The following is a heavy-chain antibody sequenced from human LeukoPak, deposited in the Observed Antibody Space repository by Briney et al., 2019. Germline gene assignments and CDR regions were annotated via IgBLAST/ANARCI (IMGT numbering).Heavy chain of an antibody. CDR3: ARGRLYSSSWYGLFDY. V-gene: IGHV4-39*01. Sequence: SETLSLTCTVSGGSISSTSYYWGWIRQPPGKGLEWIATIYYSGSAYYNPSLKSRVTISVDTSKNQFSLKLSSVTAADTAVYYCARGRLYSSSWYGLFDYWGQGTLVTVSS. CDR1: GGSISSTSYY. J-gene: IGHJ4*02. CDR2: IYYSGSA. D-gene: IGHD6-13*01.